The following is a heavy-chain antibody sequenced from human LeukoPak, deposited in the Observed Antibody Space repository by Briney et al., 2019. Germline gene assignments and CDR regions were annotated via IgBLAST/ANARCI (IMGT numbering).Heavy chain of an antibody. CDR3: ARCTVTRFRYYYYMDV. Sequence: GGSLRLSCAASGFTFSSYSMNWVRQALGKGLEWVSSISSSSSYIYYADSVKGRFTISRDNAKNSLYPQMNSLRAEDTAVYYCARCTVTRFRYYYYMDVWGKGTTVTVSS. CDR1: GFTFSSYS. D-gene: IGHD4-17*01. CDR2: ISSSSSYI. J-gene: IGHJ6*03. V-gene: IGHV3-21*01.